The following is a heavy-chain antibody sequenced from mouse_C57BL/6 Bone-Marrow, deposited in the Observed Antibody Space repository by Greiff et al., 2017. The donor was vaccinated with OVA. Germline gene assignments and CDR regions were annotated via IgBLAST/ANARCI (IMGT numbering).Heavy chain of an antibody. CDR3: ARDGIPFDY. CDR2: IYPGDGDT. V-gene: IGHV1-82*01. Sequence: VKLQESGPELVKPGASVKISCKASGYAFSSSWMNWVKQRPGKGLEWIGRIYPGDGDTNYNGKFKGKATLTADKSSSTAYMQLSSLTSEDSAVYFCARDGIPFDYWGQGTTLTVSS. J-gene: IGHJ2*01. CDR1: GYAFSSSW. D-gene: IGHD2-1*01.